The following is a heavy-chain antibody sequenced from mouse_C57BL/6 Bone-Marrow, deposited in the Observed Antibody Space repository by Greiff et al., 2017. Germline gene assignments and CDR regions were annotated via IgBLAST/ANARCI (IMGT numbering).Heavy chain of an antibody. V-gene: IGHV1-47*01. CDR3: ARGFHYGPLFDY. D-gene: IGHD1-1*01. CDR2: FHPYNDDT. CDR1: GYTFTTYP. Sequence: LVESGAELVKPGASVKMSCKASGYTFTTYPIEWMKQNHGKSLEWIGNFHPYNDDTKYNEKFKGKATLTVEKSSSTVYLELSRLTSDDSAVYYCARGFHYGPLFDYWGQGTTLTVAS. J-gene: IGHJ2*01.